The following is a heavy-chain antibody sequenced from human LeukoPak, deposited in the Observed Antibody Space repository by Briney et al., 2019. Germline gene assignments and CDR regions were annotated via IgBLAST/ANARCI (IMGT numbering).Heavy chain of an antibody. CDR1: GGSISSGSYY. CDR3: TAAMVRGPEGY. CDR2: IYTSGST. J-gene: IGHJ4*02. V-gene: IGHV4-61*02. Sequence: SETLSLTCTVSGGSISSGSYYCSWIRQPAGKGLEWIGRIYTSGSTNYNPSLKSRVTISVDTSKNQFSLKLSSVTAADTAVYYCTAAMVRGPEGYWGQGTLVTVSS. D-gene: IGHD3-10*01.